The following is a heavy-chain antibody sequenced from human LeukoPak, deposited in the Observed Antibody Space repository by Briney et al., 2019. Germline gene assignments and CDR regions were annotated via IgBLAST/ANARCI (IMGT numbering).Heavy chain of an antibody. J-gene: IGHJ4*02. CDR3: ARDHYYTSGSPSFDY. Sequence: ASVKVSCKASGYTFTGYYMHWVRQAPGQGLEWMGWISPSGGTDYAQKFQGRVIMTRDTSITTAYMELDSLRSDDTAVYYCARDHYYTSGSPSFDYWGQGTLVTVSS. V-gene: IGHV1-2*02. CDR2: ISPSGGT. D-gene: IGHD3-10*01. CDR1: GYTFTGYY.